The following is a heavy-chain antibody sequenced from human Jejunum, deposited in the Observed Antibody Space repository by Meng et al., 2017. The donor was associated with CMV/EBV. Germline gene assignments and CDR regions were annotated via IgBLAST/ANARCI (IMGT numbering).Heavy chain of an antibody. CDR1: GFIFSSYS. CDR3: ARDSGWLESFDY. CDR2: ISSSSITI. Sequence: SGFIFSSYSMNWVRQAPGKGLEWVSHISSSSITIHYADSVKGRFTISRDNAKNSLYLQMNSLRAEDTAVYYCARDSGWLESFDYWGQGTLVTVSS. D-gene: IGHD3-3*01. J-gene: IGHJ4*02. V-gene: IGHV3-48*04.